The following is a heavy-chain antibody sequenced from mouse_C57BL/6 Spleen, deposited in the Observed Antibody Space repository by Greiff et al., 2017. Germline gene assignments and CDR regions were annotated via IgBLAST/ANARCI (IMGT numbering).Heavy chain of an antibody. CDR1: GYSITSGYY. CDR3: ARDGDYYGSSHFDY. Sequence: EVKLMESGPGLVKPSQSLSLTCSVTGYSITSGYYWNWIRQFPGNKLEWMGYISYDGSNNYNPSLKNRISITRDTSKNQFFLKLNSVTTEDTATYYCARDGDYYGSSHFDYWGQGTTLTVSS. D-gene: IGHD1-1*01. J-gene: IGHJ2*01. V-gene: IGHV3-6*01. CDR2: ISYDGSN.